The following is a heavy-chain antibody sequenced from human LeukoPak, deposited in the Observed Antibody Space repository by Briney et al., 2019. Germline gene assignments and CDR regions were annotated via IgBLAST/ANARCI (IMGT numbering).Heavy chain of an antibody. V-gene: IGHV3-30*03. CDR1: GFTFSTYC. CDR2: ITYDGYYK. J-gene: IGHJ4*02. D-gene: IGHD3-10*01. CDR3: ARDLSPVVRASPMGY. Sequence: GGSLSLSCAASGFTFSTYCMHWVRQAPGKGLEWVALITYDGYYKYYSDSVKGRFTISSDTSKNTLSLQMNSLRAEDTAVYYCARDLSPVVRASPMGYWGQGTLVTVSS.